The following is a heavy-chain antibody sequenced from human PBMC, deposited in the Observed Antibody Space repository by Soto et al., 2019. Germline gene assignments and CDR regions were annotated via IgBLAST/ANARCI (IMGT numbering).Heavy chain of an antibody. CDR1: GFTFSSYS. Sequence: GGSLRLSCAASGFTFSSYSMSWVRQAPGKGLEWVSYISSSSSTIYYADSVKGRFTISRDNAKNSLYLQMNSLRDEDTAVYYGARDCCEGNWFEPWGQGALVTVSS. D-gene: IGHD2-15*01. CDR3: ARDCCEGNWFEP. J-gene: IGHJ5*02. CDR2: ISSSSSTI. V-gene: IGHV3-48*02.